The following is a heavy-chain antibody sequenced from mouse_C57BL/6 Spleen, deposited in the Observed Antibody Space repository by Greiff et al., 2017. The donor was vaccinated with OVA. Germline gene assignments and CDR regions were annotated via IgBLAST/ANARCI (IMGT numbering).Heavy chain of an antibody. CDR3: TRCVGPYYFDY. J-gene: IGHJ2*01. Sequence: QVQLKESGAELVRPGASVTLSCKASGYTFTDYEMHWVKQTPVHGLEWIGAIDPETGGTAYNQKFKGKAILTADKSSSTAYMELRSLTSEDSAVYYCTRCVGPYYFDYWGQGTTLTVSS. D-gene: IGHD4-1*01. CDR1: GYTFTDYE. V-gene: IGHV1-15*01. CDR2: IDPETGGT.